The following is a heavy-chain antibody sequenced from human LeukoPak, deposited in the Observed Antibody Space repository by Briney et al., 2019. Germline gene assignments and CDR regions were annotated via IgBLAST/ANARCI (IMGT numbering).Heavy chain of an antibody. CDR3: ARDLDRYCSSTSCVGAFDI. CDR1: GGSISSYY. CDR2: IYTSGST. J-gene: IGHJ3*02. V-gene: IGHV4-4*07. Sequence: PSETLSLTCTVSGGSISSYYWSWIRQPAGKGLEWIGRIYTSGSTNYNPSLKSRVTMSVDTSKNQFSLKLSSVTAADTAVYYCARDLDRYCSSTSCVGAFDIWGQGTMVTVSS. D-gene: IGHD2-2*01.